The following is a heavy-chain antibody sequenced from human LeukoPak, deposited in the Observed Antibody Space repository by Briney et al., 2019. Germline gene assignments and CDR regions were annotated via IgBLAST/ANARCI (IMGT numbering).Heavy chain of an antibody. Sequence: ASVKVSCKASGYTFTSYGISWVRQAPGQGLEWMGWISAYNGNTNYAQKLQGRVTMATDTSTSTAYMELRSLRSDDTAVYYCARASSSGSLTADFDYWGQGTLVTVSS. V-gene: IGHV1-18*01. CDR3: ARASSSGSLTADFDY. J-gene: IGHJ4*02. D-gene: IGHD3-22*01. CDR1: GYTFTSYG. CDR2: ISAYNGNT.